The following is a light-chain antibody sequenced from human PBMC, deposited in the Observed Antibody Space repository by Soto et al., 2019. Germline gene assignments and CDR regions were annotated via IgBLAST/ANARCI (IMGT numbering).Light chain of an antibody. V-gene: IGKV3-20*01. Sequence: EIVLTQSPGTLSLSPGERATLSCRASQSVSSSYLAWYQQKPGQAPRLLIYGASSRATGIPDRFSGSGSGTAFTLTINRLEPEDFAVYYCQQYGSSSYTFGQGTKLEIK. CDR2: GAS. CDR1: QSVSSSY. J-gene: IGKJ2*01. CDR3: QQYGSSSYT.